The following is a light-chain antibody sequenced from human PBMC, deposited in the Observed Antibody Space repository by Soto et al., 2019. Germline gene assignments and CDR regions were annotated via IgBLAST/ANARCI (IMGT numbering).Light chain of an antibody. CDR1: QLISTY. CDR2: GAS. CDR3: QQSYNTPLT. J-gene: IGKJ4*01. V-gene: IGKV1-39*01. Sequence: IQLTQSPSSLSASVGDRVAITCRASQLISTYLNWYQLKPGKAPKLLIYGASSLQTGVPSRFSGSGSGTDFTLTISSLQPEDFATYYCQQSYNTPLTFGGGNKVDIK.